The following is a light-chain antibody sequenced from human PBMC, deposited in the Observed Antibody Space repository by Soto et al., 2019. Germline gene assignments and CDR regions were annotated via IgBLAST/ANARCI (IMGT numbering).Light chain of an antibody. CDR2: EVS. V-gene: IGLV2-14*01. CDR1: SSDVGGYNY. J-gene: IGLJ1*01. CDR3: SSYTSSSLLDV. Sequence: QSALTQPASVSGSPGQSITISCTGTSSDVGGYNYVSWYQQHPGKAPKLMIYEVSNRPSGVSNRFSGSKSGNTASLTISGLQVEDEADYYCSSYTSSSLLDVFGSGTKLTVL.